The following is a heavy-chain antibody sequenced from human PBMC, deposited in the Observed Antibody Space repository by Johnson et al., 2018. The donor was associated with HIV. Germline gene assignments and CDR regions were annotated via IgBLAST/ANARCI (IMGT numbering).Heavy chain of an antibody. CDR3: ARGSRYTYDNDDAHLLHAFDI. J-gene: IGHJ3*02. CDR1: GSPSVPLL. CDR2: VSYDGSER. Sequence: QVQLVESGGGVVQPGGSLKLSCVASGSPSVPLLYIGSARLPGKGLEWVAVVSYDGSERYYADSVKGRFTISRDSSKNTLYLQMNSLRAEDTAVYYCARGSRYTYDNDDAHLLHAFDIWGQGTMVTVSS. D-gene: IGHD3-22*01. V-gene: IGHV3-30*04.